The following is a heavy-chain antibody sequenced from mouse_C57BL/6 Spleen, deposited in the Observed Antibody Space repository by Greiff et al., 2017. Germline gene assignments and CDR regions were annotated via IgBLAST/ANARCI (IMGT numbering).Heavy chain of an antibody. CDR3: ARRPITTVVATEV. D-gene: IGHD1-1*01. CDR1: GYTFTSYW. Sequence: QVQLQQPGAELVRPGTSVKLSCKASGYTFTSYWMHWVKQRPGQGLEWIGVIDPSDSYTNYNQKFKGKATLTVDTSSSTAYMQLSSLTSEDSAVYYCARRPITTVVATEVWGTGTTVTVSS. V-gene: IGHV1-59*01. J-gene: IGHJ1*03. CDR2: IDPSDSYT.